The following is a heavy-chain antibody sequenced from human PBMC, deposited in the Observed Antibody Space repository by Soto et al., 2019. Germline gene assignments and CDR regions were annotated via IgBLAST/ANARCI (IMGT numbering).Heavy chain of an antibody. J-gene: IGHJ4*02. CDR1: GGSVSSGSYY. CDR2: IYYSETT. D-gene: IGHD1-20*01. V-gene: IGHV4-61*01. Sequence: QVQLQESGPGLVTPSETLSLTCTVSGGSVSSGSYYWSWIRQPPGKGLEWIGYIYYSETTNYNPSLKSRVTISVDTSKNQFSLKLNSVTAADTAVYYCASYNWNDDGDYWGQGTLVTVSS. CDR3: ASYNWNDDGDY.